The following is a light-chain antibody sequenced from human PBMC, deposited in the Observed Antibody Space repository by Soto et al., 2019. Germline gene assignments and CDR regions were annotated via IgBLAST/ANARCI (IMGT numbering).Light chain of an antibody. J-gene: IGKJ4*01. CDR3: PQYFTPPLT. CDR1: QSILSSSNNKNY. V-gene: IGKV4-1*01. Sequence: DIVMTQSPDSLAVSLGERATINCKSSQSILSSSNNKNYLAWYQQKPGQPPNVLIYWASTRESGVPDRFSGGGSGTEFTLTISSLQAEDVAVYFCPQYFTPPLTFGGGTKVEIK. CDR2: WAS.